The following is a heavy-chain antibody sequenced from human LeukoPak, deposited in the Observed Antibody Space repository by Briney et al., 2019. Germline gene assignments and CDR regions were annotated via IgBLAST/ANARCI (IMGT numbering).Heavy chain of an antibody. V-gene: IGHV3-30*02. J-gene: IGHJ4*02. CDR2: IRMGGSYK. Sequence: GGSVSLSCAASGFTFINAWMAWVRQAPGKGREWVAFIRMGGSYKDCADCVKGRFTISRDKSKNTLYLQMNSLRAEDAAVYYCARISSSWHYFDYWGQGTLVTVSS. CDR1: GFTFINAW. D-gene: IGHD6-13*01. CDR3: ARISSSWHYFDY.